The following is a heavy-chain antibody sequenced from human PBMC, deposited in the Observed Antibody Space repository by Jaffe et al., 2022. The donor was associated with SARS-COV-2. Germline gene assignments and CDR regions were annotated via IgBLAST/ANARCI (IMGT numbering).Heavy chain of an antibody. V-gene: IGHV3-7*03. J-gene: IGHJ4*02. CDR3: ARGGFCSGGNCYDIWSGDY. Sequence: EVQLVESGGGLVQPGGSLKLSCVASGFTFSSYWMSWVRQAPGKGLEWVANIKEDGSEIFYVDSVKGRFTISRDNAKNSLYLQMNSLRAEDTAVYYCARGGFCSGGNCYDIWSGDYWGQGTLVTVSS. D-gene: IGHD2-15*01. CDR1: GFTFSSYW. CDR2: IKEDGSEI.